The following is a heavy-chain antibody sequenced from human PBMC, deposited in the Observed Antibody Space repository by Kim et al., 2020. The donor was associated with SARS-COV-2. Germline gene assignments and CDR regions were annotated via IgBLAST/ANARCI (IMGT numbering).Heavy chain of an antibody. Sequence: ASVKVSCKASGYTFTSYYMHWVRQAPGQGLEWMGIINPSGGSTSYAQKFQGRVTMTRDTSTSTVYMELSSLRSEDTAVYYCAREPGGTMVRGVIKAWFDPWGQGTLVTVSS. V-gene: IGHV1-46*01. CDR3: AREPGGTMVRGVIKAWFDP. J-gene: IGHJ5*02. CDR1: GYTFTSYY. D-gene: IGHD3-10*01. CDR2: INPSGGST.